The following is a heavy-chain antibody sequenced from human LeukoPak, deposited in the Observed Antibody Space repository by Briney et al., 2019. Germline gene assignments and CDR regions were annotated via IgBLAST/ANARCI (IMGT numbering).Heavy chain of an antibody. D-gene: IGHD3-22*01. J-gene: IGHJ4*02. CDR1: GGSISSSSYY. CDR2: IYYSGST. Sequence: SETLSLTCTVSGGSISSSSYYCGWIRQPPGKGLEWIGSIYYSGSTYYNPSLKSRVTISVDTSKNQFSLRLSSVTAADTAVYYCAKTYYYDPFDFWGQGTLVTVSS. V-gene: IGHV4-39*01. CDR3: AKTYYYDPFDF.